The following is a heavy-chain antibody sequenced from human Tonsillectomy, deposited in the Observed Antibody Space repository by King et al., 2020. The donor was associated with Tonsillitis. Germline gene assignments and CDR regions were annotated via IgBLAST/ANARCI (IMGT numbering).Heavy chain of an antibody. CDR1: GGSISNGGYS. Sequence: QLQESGPGLVKPSQTLSLTCAVSGGSISNGGYSWSWIRQPPGKGLEWIAYIFYSGSTYYNPSLKSRVTISVDTSKNQFSLKVSSVTAADTDVYYCASAPVLATTPRNYGDCSYFDLWGRGTLVIVSS. D-gene: IGHD4-17*01. CDR2: IFYSGST. V-gene: IGHV4-30-4*07. CDR3: ASAPVLATTPRNYGDCSYFDL. J-gene: IGHJ2*01.